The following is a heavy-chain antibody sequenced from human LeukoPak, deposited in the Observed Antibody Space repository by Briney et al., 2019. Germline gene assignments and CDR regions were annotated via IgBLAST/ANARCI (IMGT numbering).Heavy chain of an antibody. CDR2: IYYTGKT. D-gene: IGHD3-22*01. Sequence: PSETLSLTCTVSGDFISSSSYYWGWIRQRPGKGLEWIGDIYYTGKTYYNPSLKSRVFISINTSKNYFSLNLNFVTAADTAVYYCARRRYYDSTGYFEWGRGSLVTVSS. CDR3: ARRRYYDSTGYFE. CDR1: GDFISSSSYY. J-gene: IGHJ1*01. V-gene: IGHV4-39*02.